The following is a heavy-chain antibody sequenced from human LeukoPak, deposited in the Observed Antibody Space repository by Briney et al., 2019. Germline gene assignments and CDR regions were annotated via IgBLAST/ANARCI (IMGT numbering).Heavy chain of an antibody. CDR3: APHYYDSSGSFDY. CDR1: GFTFSSYE. Sequence: GGSLRLSCAASGFTFSSYEMHWVRQAPGKGLEWVSYISSSGSTIFYADSVKGRFTISRDNAKHSLYLQMNSLRADDTAVYYCAPHYYDSSGSFDYWGQGTLVTVSS. CDR2: ISSSGSTI. V-gene: IGHV3-48*03. D-gene: IGHD3-22*01. J-gene: IGHJ4*02.